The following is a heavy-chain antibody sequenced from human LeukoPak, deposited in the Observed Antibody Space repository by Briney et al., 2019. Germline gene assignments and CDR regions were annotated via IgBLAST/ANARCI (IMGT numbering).Heavy chain of an antibody. D-gene: IGHD1-26*01. CDR2: ISSSSSYI. Sequence: GGSLRLSCAASGFTFSSYSMNWVRQAPGKGLEWVSSISSSSSYIYYADSVKGRFTISRDNAKNSLYLQMNSLRAEDTAVYYCARETQSIGGSYHQDAFDIWGQGTMVTVSS. V-gene: IGHV3-21*01. CDR1: GFTFSSYS. J-gene: IGHJ3*02. CDR3: ARETQSIGGSYHQDAFDI.